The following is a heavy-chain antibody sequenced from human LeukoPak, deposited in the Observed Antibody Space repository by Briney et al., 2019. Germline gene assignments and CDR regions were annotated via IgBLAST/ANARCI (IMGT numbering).Heavy chain of an antibody. V-gene: IGHV7-4-1*02. D-gene: IGHD4-17*01. J-gene: IGHJ3*02. CDR2: INTNTGNP. CDR3: ARDGREAYGDYGYAFDI. Sequence: GASVKVSCKASGYTFTTYTMNWMRQAPGQGLEWMGWINTNTGNPTYAQGFTGRFVFSLDTSVSTAYLQISSLKAEDTAVYYCARDGREAYGDYGYAFDIWGQGTMVTVSS. CDR1: GYTFTTYT.